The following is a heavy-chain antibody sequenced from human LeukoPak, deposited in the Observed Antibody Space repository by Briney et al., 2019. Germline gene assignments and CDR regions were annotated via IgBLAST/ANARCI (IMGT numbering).Heavy chain of an antibody. V-gene: IGHV3-7*01. CDR2: IKEDGTET. D-gene: IGHD3-3*01. CDR1: GFMFSSNW. Sequence: GGSLRLSCAASGFMFSSNWMSWVRLAPGKGLEWVANIKEDGTETCYVDSVRGRFTISRDNTKNLLYLQMSSLRAEDTAVYYCATDRGWRTSGYYLYYFEYWGQGTLVTFSS. J-gene: IGHJ4*02. CDR3: ATDRGWRTSGYYLYYFEY.